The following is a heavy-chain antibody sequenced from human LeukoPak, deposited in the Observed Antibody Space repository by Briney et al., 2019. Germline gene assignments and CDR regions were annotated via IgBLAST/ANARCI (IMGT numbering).Heavy chain of an antibody. D-gene: IGHD3-22*01. CDR1: GFTFSSYA. V-gene: IGHV3-23*01. J-gene: IGHJ4*02. CDR2: ISGSGGST. CDR3: AKDWHYYDSSGNDY. Sequence: GGSLRLSCAASGFTFSSYAMSWVRQAPGKGLEWVSAISGSGGSTYYADSVKGRFTISRDNSKNTLYLQMNSLRAEDTAVYYCAKDWHYYDSSGNDYWGQGTLVTVSS.